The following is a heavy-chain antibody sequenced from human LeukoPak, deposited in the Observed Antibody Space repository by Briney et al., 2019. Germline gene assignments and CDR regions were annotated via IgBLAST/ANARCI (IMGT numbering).Heavy chain of an antibody. J-gene: IGHJ4*02. D-gene: IGHD4-17*01. Sequence: SETLSLTCTVSGGSISSGGYYWSWIRQPPGKGLEWIGYIYHSGSTYYNPSLKSRVTISVDRSKNQFSLKLSSVTAADTAVYYCARDGNPYGDQGDYWGQGTLVTVSS. CDR1: GGSISSGGYY. CDR3: ARDGNPYGDQGDY. CDR2: IYHSGST. V-gene: IGHV4-30-2*01.